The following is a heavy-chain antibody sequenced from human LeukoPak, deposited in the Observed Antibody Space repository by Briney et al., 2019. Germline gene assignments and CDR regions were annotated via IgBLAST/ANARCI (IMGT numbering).Heavy chain of an antibody. V-gene: IGHV3-11*04. D-gene: IGHD2-2*01. CDR3: ARSEVPAAPLDY. CDR1: GFTFSDYY. J-gene: IGHJ4*02. CDR2: ISSSGSTI. Sequence: GGSLRLSCAASGFTFSDYYMSWIRQAPGKGLEWVSYISSSGSTIYYADSVKGRFTISRDNAKNSLYPQMNSLRAEDTAVYYCARSEVPAAPLDYWGQGTLVTVSS.